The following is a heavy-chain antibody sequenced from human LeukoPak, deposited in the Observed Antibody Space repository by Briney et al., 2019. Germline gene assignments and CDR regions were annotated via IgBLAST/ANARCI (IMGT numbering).Heavy chain of an antibody. CDR1: GFTFSSYW. Sequence: GGSLRLSCAASGFTFSSYWTSWVRQAPGKGLEWVANIKQDGSEKYYVDSVKGRFTIPRDNAKNSLYPQMNSLRAEDTAVYYCASLYSSGWTRDYWGQGTLVTVSS. V-gene: IGHV3-7*01. J-gene: IGHJ4*02. D-gene: IGHD6-19*01. CDR3: ASLYSSGWTRDY. CDR2: IKQDGSEK.